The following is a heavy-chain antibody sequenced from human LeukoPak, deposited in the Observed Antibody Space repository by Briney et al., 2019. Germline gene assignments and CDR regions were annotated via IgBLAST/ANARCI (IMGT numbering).Heavy chain of an antibody. CDR1: GGSFSGYH. D-gene: IGHD3-22*01. V-gene: IGHV4-34*01. Sequence: SETLSLTCAVYGGSFSGYHWSWIRQPPGKGLEWIGEINHSGSTNYNPSLKSRVTMSVDTSKNQFSLKLSSVTAADTAVYYCARALDSSGFLYWGQGTLVTVSS. J-gene: IGHJ4*02. CDR2: INHSGST. CDR3: ARALDSSGFLY.